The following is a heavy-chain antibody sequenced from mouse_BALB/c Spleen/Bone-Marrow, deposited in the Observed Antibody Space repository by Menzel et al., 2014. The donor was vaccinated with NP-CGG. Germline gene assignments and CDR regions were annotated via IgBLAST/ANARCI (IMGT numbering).Heavy chain of an antibody. Sequence: EVQLQQSGPSLVKPSQTLSLTCSVTGDSITSGYWNWIRKFPGNKLEYMGYMSYSGSTYYNPPLKSRISITRDTSKNQYYLQLNSVTTEDTATYYCARIYYDSHWYFDVWGAGTTVTVSS. D-gene: IGHD2-4*01. CDR3: ARIYYDSHWYFDV. CDR2: MSYSGST. J-gene: IGHJ1*01. V-gene: IGHV3-8*02. CDR1: GDSITSGY.